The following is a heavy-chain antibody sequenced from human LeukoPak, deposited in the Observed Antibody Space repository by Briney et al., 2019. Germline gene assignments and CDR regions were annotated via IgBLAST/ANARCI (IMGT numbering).Heavy chain of an antibody. CDR2: INWNGGST. J-gene: IGHJ4*02. D-gene: IGHD3-22*01. CDR3: AREYYYDSSGYYSR. Sequence: GGSLRLSCAASGFTSDDYGMSWVRQAPGKGLEWVSGINWNGGSTGYADSVKGRFTISRDNAKNSLYLQMNSLRAEDTALYYCAREYYYDSSGYYSRWGQGTLVTVSS. CDR1: GFTSDDYG. V-gene: IGHV3-20*04.